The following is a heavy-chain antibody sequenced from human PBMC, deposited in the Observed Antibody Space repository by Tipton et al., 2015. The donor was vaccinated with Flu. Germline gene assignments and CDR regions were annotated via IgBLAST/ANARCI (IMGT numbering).Heavy chain of an antibody. V-gene: IGHV4-4*07. D-gene: IGHD1-26*01. CDR2: IYTSGSA. Sequence: TLSLTCTVSGVSISRYYWSWIRQPAGKGLEWIGRIYTSGSADYSPSLKSRVSMSGDTSKNQFSLKLNSVTAADTAVYYCAGTNSGSQYRPGDAFDFWGQGIIVTAS. J-gene: IGHJ3*01. CDR1: GVSISRYY. CDR3: AGTNSGSQYRPGDAFDF.